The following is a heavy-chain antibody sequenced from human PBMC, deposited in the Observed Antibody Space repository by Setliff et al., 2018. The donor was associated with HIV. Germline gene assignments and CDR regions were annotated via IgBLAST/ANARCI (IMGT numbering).Heavy chain of an antibody. CDR3: ARDGPQTYGDYERYYFDY. CDR1: GGSISSYY. V-gene: IGHV4-59*12. Sequence: SETLSLTCTVSGGSISSYYWSWIRQPPGKGLEWIGYIYYSGSTNYNPALKSRVIISVDRSKTQFSLKLSSVTAADTAVYYCARDGPQTYGDYERYYFDYWGQGTLVTVSS. J-gene: IGHJ4*02. D-gene: IGHD4-17*01. CDR2: IYYSGST.